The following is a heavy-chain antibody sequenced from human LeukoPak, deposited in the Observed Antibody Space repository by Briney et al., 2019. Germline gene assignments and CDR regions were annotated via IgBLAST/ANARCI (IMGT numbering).Heavy chain of an antibody. Sequence: GGSLRLSCAASGFTFSSYGMHWVRQAPGKGLEWVAVISYLGDDQFYAESVKGRFTISRDNSNKMVFLQMNSLRGEDTAVYYCANRLDYYADWGQGTLVTVSS. CDR1: GFTFSSYG. V-gene: IGHV3-30*18. D-gene: IGHD1-26*01. CDR2: ISYLGDDQ. J-gene: IGHJ4*02. CDR3: ANRLDYYAD.